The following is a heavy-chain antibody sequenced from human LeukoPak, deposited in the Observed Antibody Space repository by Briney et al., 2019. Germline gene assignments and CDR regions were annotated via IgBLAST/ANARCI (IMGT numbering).Heavy chain of an antibody. D-gene: IGHD6-13*01. CDR1: GFTLSSYS. CDR3: AKGTSRQLVVVFVDY. J-gene: IGHJ4*02. Sequence: PGGSLRLSCAASGFTLSSYSMSWVRQAPGKGLEWVSSIRGSGTGTHYADSVKGRFTISRDNSKNTLYLQMNSLRAEDTAVYYCAKGTSRQLVVVFVDYWGQGTLVTVSS. V-gene: IGHV3-23*01. CDR2: IRGSGTGT.